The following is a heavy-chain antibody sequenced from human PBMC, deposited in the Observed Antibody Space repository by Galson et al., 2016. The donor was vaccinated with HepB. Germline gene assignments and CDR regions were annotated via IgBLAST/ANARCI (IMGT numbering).Heavy chain of an antibody. J-gene: IGHJ5*02. CDR2: IKQDGSEK. CDR1: GFTFRNYW. Sequence: LRLSCADSGFTFRNYWMSWIRQAPGKGLEWVANIKQDGSEKHYVDSVKGRFTISRDNAKNSLYLQMNSLRAEDTAVYYCARGRSILELGWYWFDPWGQGTLVTVSS. D-gene: IGHD6-19*01. CDR3: ARGRSILELGWYWFDP. V-gene: IGHV3-7*04.